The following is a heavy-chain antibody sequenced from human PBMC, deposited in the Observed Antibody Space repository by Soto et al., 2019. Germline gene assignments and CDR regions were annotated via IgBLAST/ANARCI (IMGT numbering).Heavy chain of an antibody. CDR1: GFTFSIYP. Sequence: EVELLESGGGLVQPGGSLRLSCAASGFTFSIYPMSWVRQAPGKGLEWVSAISSSADNTYYADSVKGRFTISRDNSKNTLYLQVKSLRAEDTAVYYCAKAGYGSDVLWWFGPWGLGTLVTVSS. CDR3: AKAGYGSDVLWWFGP. V-gene: IGHV3-23*01. J-gene: IGHJ5*02. CDR2: ISSSADNT. D-gene: IGHD5-12*01.